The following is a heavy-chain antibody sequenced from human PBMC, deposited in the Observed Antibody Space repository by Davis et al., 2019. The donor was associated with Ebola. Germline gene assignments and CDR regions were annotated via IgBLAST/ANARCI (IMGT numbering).Heavy chain of an antibody. J-gene: IGHJ3*02. V-gene: IGHV3-30*03. Sequence: GESLKISCAASGFTFSSYSMNWVRQAPGKGLEWVAVISYDGSNKYYADSVKGRFTISRDNSKNTLYLQMNSLRAEDTAVYYCARLEWELLGVAFDIWGQGTMVTVSS. CDR3: ARLEWELLGVAFDI. CDR1: GFTFSSYS. CDR2: ISYDGSNK. D-gene: IGHD1-26*01.